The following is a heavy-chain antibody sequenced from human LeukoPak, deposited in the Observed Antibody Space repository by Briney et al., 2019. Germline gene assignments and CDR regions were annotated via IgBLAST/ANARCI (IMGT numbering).Heavy chain of an antibody. J-gene: IGHJ4*02. CDR2: ISAYNGNT. CDR3: ARTAAAGKRRTYYFDY. D-gene: IGHD6-13*01. Sequence: ASVKVSCKASGYTFTSYGISWVRQAPGQGLEWMGWISAYNGNTNYAQKLQGRVTMTTDTSTSTAYMELRSLRSDDTAVYYCARTAAAGKRRTYYFDYWVQGTLVTVSS. V-gene: IGHV1-18*01. CDR1: GYTFTSYG.